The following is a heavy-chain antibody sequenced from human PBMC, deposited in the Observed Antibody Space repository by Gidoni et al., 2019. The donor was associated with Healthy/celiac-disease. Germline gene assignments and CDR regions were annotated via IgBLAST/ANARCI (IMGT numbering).Heavy chain of an antibody. CDR1: GFPFSSYS. CDR2: ISSRSSYI. Sequence: EVQLVASGGGLVKPGGSLRPSCAASGFPFSSYSMNWVRQAPGKGLELVSSISSRSSYIYYADSVKGRFTISRDNAKNSLYLQMNSLRAEDTAVYYCARGAMVQGVIGWRPFDYWGQGTLVTVSS. CDR3: ARGAMVQGVIGWRPFDY. V-gene: IGHV3-21*01. D-gene: IGHD3-10*01. J-gene: IGHJ4*02.